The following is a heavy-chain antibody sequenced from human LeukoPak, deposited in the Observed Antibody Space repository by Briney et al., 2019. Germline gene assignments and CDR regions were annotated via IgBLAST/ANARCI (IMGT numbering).Heavy chain of an antibody. CDR2: IRYDGSNK. Sequence: GGSLRLSCAASGFTFSSYGMHWVRQAPGKGLEWVAFIRYDGSNKYYADSVKGRFTISRDNSKNTLYLQMNNLRTEDTAVYYCAKSGNSNWGSGGPYYFDYWGQGTLVTVSS. CDR3: AKSGNSNWGSGGPYYFDY. J-gene: IGHJ4*02. D-gene: IGHD7-27*01. V-gene: IGHV3-30*02. CDR1: GFTFSSYG.